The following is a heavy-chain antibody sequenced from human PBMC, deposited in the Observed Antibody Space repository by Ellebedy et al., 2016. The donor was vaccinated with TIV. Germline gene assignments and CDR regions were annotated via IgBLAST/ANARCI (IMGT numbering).Heavy chain of an antibody. CDR2: FGTAGDT. Sequence: GESLKISCAASGFTFSSYDMHWVRQGTGKGLECVSAFGTAGDTYYPGSVKGRFTISRENAKNSLYLQITSLRAEDTAVYYCARVRFGDTAVDYWGQGTLVTVSS. CDR3: ARVRFGDTAVDY. D-gene: IGHD2-21*01. CDR1: GFTFSSYD. V-gene: IGHV3-13*01. J-gene: IGHJ4*03.